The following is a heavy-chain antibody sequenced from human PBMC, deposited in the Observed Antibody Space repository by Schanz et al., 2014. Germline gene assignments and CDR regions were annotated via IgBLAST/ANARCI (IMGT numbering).Heavy chain of an antibody. J-gene: IGHJ4*02. CDR2: ISRDGTTS. CDR1: GFTFTTYA. CDR3: ARDLISSGWYG. D-gene: IGHD6-19*01. Sequence: DVQLLESGGGLVQPGESLRLSCAASGFTFTTYAMTWVRQAPGKGLEWLSYISRDGTTSYYADSVKGRFTISRDNAKNSLYLQMNSLRVEDTAVYYCARDLISSGWYGWGQGTLVTVSS. V-gene: IGHV3-48*04.